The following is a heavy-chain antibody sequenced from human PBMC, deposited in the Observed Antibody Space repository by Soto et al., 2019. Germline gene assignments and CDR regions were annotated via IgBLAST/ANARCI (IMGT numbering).Heavy chain of an antibody. CDR2: ISSSSSTI. Sequence: GGSLRLSCAASGFTFSSYSMNWVRQAPGKGLEWVSYISSSSSTIYYADSVKGRFTISRDNAKNSLYLQMNSLRAEDTAVYYCARPGPKLGFDYRGQGTLVTVSS. CDR1: GFTFSSYS. V-gene: IGHV3-48*04. J-gene: IGHJ4*02. CDR3: ARPGPKLGFDY.